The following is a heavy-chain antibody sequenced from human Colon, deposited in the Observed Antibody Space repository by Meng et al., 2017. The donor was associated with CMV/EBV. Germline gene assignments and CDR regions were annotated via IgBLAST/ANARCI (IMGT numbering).Heavy chain of an antibody. J-gene: IGHJ6*02. CDR2: IYRGGGT. D-gene: IGHD5-18*01. CDR1: GFTVSSNY. Sequence: GESLKISCAASGFTVSSNYMIWVRQAPGKRLEWVSLIYRGGGTYYAESVGGRFTISIDNSKNTLYLQMNSLRVEDTAVYYCATIVGSYGSSYYSGLDVWGQGTTVTVSS. CDR3: ATIVGSYGSSYYSGLDV. V-gene: IGHV3-66*02.